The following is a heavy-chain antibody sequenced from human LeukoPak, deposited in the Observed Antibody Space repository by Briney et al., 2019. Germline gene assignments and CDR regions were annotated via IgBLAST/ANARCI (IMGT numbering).Heavy chain of an antibody. Sequence: GGSLRLSCAASGFTFDDYAMHWVRQAPGKGLEWVSSISSSSSYIYYADSVKGRFTISRDNAKNSLYLQMNSLRAEDTAVYYCAPLYSSSPFDYWGQGTLVTVSS. J-gene: IGHJ4*02. CDR2: ISSSSSYI. CDR1: GFTFDDYA. D-gene: IGHD6-13*01. V-gene: IGHV3-21*01. CDR3: APLYSSSPFDY.